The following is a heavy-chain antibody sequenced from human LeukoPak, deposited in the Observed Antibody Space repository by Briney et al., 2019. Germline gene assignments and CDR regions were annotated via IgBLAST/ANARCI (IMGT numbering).Heavy chain of an antibody. CDR3: ARRSYYDSGGYYYDF. V-gene: IGHV5-51*01. CDR1: GYIFTNYW. J-gene: IGHJ4*02. CDR2: IYPDDSDT. Sequence: GESLKISCKGSGYIFTNYWIAWVRQMPGKGLEWMGIIYPDDSDTRYSPSFQGQFTISADKSISTAYLPWSSLKASDTAMYYCARRSYYDSGGYYYDFWGQGTLVTVSS. D-gene: IGHD3-22*01.